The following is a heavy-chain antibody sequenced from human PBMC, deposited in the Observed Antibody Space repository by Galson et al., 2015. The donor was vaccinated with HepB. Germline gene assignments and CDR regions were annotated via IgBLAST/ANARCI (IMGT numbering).Heavy chain of an antibody. D-gene: IGHD1-14*01. CDR1: GFTVNKFY. CDR3: AKGETGGDQYGMDF. J-gene: IGHJ6*02. Sequence: FLRLSSASSGFTVNKFYMSWVHQAAGKGLEGVSISGRGGSTHHADSVKGRFTISRDNSKNTLELQMNSLRAEETAVYYCAKGETGGDQYGMDFWGQGTPVTVS. CDR2: SGRGGST. V-gene: IGHV3-53*01.